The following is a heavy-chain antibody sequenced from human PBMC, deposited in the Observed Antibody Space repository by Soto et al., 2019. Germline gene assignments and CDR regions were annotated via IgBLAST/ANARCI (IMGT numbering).Heavy chain of an antibody. CDR2: IIPIFGTA. D-gene: IGHD3-10*01. CDR1: GGTFSSYA. J-gene: IGHJ4*02. V-gene: IGHV1-69*06. CDR3: ARNPQNYCGSET. Sequence: AVKVSCQASGGTFSSYAISWVRQAPGRGLEWMGGIIPIFGTANYAQKFQGRVTITADKSTSTAYMELSSLRSEDTAVYYCARNPQNYCGSETWGQGTLVPVSS.